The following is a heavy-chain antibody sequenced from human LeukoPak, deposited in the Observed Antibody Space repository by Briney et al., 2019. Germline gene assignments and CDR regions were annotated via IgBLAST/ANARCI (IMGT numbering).Heavy chain of an antibody. D-gene: IGHD6-19*01. CDR2: ISSSSSYI. CDR3: ARVQGGGYRTADY. J-gene: IGHJ4*02. V-gene: IGHV3-21*01. Sequence: GGSLRLSCAASGFTFSSYSMNWVRQAPGKGLEWVSSISSSSSYIYYADSVKGRFTVSRDNSKNTLFLQMNSLRGEDTAMYYCARVQGGGYRTADYWGQGTLVTVSS. CDR1: GFTFSSYS.